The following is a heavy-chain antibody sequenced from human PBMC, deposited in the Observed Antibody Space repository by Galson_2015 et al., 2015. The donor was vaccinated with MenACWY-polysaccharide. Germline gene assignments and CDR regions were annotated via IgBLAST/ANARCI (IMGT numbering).Heavy chain of an antibody. CDR2: IFNRGGT. D-gene: IGHD4-17*01. CDR1: SGSISRRGHH. CDR3: AGIPSTMTSFGWFGP. Sequence: TLSLTCTVSSGSISRRGHHWGWIRQPPGKGLEWIGYIFNRGGTNSNPSLKSRVTVSADRSNNQFSLKLTSLTAADTAVYYCAGIPSTMTSFGWFGPWGQGILATVSS. J-gene: IGHJ5*02. V-gene: IGHV4-31*03.